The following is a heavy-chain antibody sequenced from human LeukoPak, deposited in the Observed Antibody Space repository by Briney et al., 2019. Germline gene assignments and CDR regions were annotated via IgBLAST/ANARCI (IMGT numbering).Heavy chain of an antibody. D-gene: IGHD3-9*01. J-gene: IGHJ3*02. V-gene: IGHV4-38-2*02. CDR2: IYHSGST. Sequence: SETLSLTCAVSGYSISSGYYWGWIRQPPGKGLEWIGSIYHSGSTYYNPSLKSRVTISVDTSKNQFSLKLSSVTAADTAVYYCARDPGRYLDWLLIPDAFDIWGQGTMVTVSS. CDR3: ARDPGRYLDWLLIPDAFDI. CDR1: GYSISSGYY.